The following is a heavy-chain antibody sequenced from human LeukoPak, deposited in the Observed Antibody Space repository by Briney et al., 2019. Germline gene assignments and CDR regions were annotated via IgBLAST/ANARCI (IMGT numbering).Heavy chain of an antibody. CDR2: ITGSGDNT. CDR3: ARVNWNYTYAMDV. Sequence: GGSLRLSCAASEITFNSYPMTWVRQAPGKWLEWVSLITGSGDNTYYADSVKGRFTISRDNSENTLFLQMNSLGTEDTAIYYCARVNWNYTYAMDVWGQGTTVTVSS. CDR1: EITFNSYP. D-gene: IGHD1-7*01. J-gene: IGHJ6*02. V-gene: IGHV3-23*01.